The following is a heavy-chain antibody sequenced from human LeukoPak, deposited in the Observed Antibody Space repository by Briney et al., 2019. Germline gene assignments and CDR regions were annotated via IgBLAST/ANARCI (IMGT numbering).Heavy chain of an antibody. Sequence: GGSLRLSCAASGFTFSSYAMSWVRQAPGKGLEWVSAISGSGGSTYYADSVKGRFTISRDNTKNTLYLQMNSLRAEDTAVYYCAKDRCSNGIGCYYYYMDVWGKGTTVTISS. CDR3: AKDRCSNGIGCYYYYMDV. D-gene: IGHD2-8*01. J-gene: IGHJ6*03. CDR1: GFTFSSYA. V-gene: IGHV3-23*01. CDR2: ISGSGGST.